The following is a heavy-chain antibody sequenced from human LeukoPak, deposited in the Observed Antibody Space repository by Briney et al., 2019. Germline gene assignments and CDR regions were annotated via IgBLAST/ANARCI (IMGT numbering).Heavy chain of an antibody. CDR3: AREPTSGSLYFDY. CDR1: GYTFTSSY. D-gene: IGHD1-26*01. J-gene: IGHJ4*02. Sequence: ASVKVSCKASGYTFTSSYVHWVRQAPGQGLEWMGMINPSDDATNYAKKFRGRVTMTRDTSTSTVYMELNSLRSEDTAVYYCAREPTSGSLYFDYWGQGTLVTVSS. CDR2: INPSDDAT. V-gene: IGHV1-46*01.